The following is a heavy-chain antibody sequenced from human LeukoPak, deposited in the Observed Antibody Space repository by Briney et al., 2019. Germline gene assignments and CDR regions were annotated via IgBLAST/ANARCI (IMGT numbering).Heavy chain of an antibody. D-gene: IGHD5-18*01. V-gene: IGHV1-2*02. J-gene: IGHJ4*02. CDR1: GYTLTTYY. CDR3: ATGVATAFTY. CDR2: IDPNSGDT. Sequence: ASVKASCKASGYTLTTYYIHWVRQAPGQGLEWMAWIDPNSGDTWSAPLFQGRVTMTRDTSITTASMELTWLSSDDTAVYYCATGVATAFTYWGQGTLLTVSS.